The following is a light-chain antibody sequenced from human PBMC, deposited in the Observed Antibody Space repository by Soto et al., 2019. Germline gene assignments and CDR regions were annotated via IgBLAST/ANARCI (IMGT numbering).Light chain of an antibody. CDR3: QQSNNWPYT. V-gene: IGKV3-15*01. J-gene: IGKJ2*01. CDR2: GAS. CDR1: QSVSTN. Sequence: EIVLTQSPGTLSVSPGERANLSCRASQSVSTNLAWFQQKPGQAPRLLIYGASTRATGIPARFSGSGSGTEFTLTINSLQSEDLAVYYCQQSNNWPYTFGHGTKLEVK.